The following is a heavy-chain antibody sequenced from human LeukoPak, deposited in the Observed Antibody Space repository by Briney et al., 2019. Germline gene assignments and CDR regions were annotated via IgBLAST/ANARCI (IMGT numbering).Heavy chain of an antibody. D-gene: IGHD6-13*01. CDR2: ISGSGDST. J-gene: IGHJ4*02. Sequence: PGGSLRLSSVASGFTLRSYVMNWVRQTPGKGLEWVSSISGSGDSTFYADSVKGRFSISRDNSKNTLYLQVNGLRTEDTAVYYCAKDRGAAAGLDYWGQGTLVTVSS. CDR3: AKDRGAAAGLDY. V-gene: IGHV3-23*01. CDR1: GFTLRSYV.